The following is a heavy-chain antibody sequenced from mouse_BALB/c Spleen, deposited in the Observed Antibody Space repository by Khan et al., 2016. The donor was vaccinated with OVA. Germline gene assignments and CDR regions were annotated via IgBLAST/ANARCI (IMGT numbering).Heavy chain of an antibody. D-gene: IGHD1-1*02. CDR1: GFTFTDYY. Sequence: EVELVESGGGFMQPGGSLTLSCATSGFTFTDYYMYWVRQTPEKRLEWVAYISNRGTTPYSSDTVRGRFTISRANATNTLFLQMSRLQSEDTAIYYCAREGDGGGLAYWGQGTLVTVSA. CDR2: ISNRGTTP. CDR3: AREGDGGGLAY. J-gene: IGHJ3*01. V-gene: IGHV5-12*02.